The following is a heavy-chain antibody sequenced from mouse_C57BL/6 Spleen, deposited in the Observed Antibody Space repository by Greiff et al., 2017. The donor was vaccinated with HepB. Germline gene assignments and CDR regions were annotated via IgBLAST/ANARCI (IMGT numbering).Heavy chain of an antibody. J-gene: IGHJ2*01. Sequence: DVKLQESGGGLVKPGGSLKLSCAASGFTFSDYGMHWVRQAPEKGLEWVAYISSGSSTIYYADTVKGRFTISRDNAKNTLFLQMTSLRSEDTAMYYCARKLLYGDYFDYWGQGTTLTVSS. CDR1: GFTFSDYG. CDR2: ISSGSSTI. CDR3: ARKLLYGDYFDY. V-gene: IGHV5-17*01. D-gene: IGHD1-1*01.